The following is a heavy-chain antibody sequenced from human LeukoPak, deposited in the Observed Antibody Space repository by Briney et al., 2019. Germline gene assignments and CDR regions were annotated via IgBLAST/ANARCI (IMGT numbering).Heavy chain of an antibody. CDR3: ANRPLSPLYSSGWLGY. CDR2: ISGSGGST. CDR1: GFTFSSYA. V-gene: IGHV3-23*01. Sequence: GGSLRLSCAASGFTFSSYAMSWVRQAPGKGLEWVSAISGSGGSTYYADSVKGRFTISRDNSKNTLYLQMNSLRAEDTAVYYCANRPLSPLYSSGWLGYWGQGTLVTVSS. D-gene: IGHD6-19*01. J-gene: IGHJ4*02.